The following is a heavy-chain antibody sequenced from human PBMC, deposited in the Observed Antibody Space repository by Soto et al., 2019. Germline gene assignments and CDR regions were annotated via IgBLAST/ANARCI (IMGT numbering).Heavy chain of an antibody. CDR2: TYYRSKWYN. Sequence: SQTLSLTCAISGDSVSSNSAAWNWIRRSPSRGLEWLGRTYYRSKWYNDYAVSVKSRITINPDTSKNQFSLQLNSVTPEDTAVYYCAGVPVVEYYGMDVWGQGTTVTVSS. CDR3: AGVPVVEYYGMDV. V-gene: IGHV6-1*01. J-gene: IGHJ6*02. CDR1: GDSVSSNSAA. D-gene: IGHD2-15*01.